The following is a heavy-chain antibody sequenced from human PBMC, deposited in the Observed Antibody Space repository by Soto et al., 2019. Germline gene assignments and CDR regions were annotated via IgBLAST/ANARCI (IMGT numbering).Heavy chain of an antibody. D-gene: IGHD6-19*01. V-gene: IGHV3-72*01. CDR2: IRDKPMGYTT. J-gene: IGHJ4*02. Sequence: EVQLVESGGGLVQPGGSLRLSCVVSGFTFSDHYMDWVRQAPGKGLEWVGRIRDKPMGYTTEYAASVKGRFTISRDDSXXSLFLQLNSLKTEDTAVYYCARPRSSGWSDTYFVYWGQGALVTVSS. CDR3: ARPRSSGWSDTYFVY. CDR1: GFTFSDHY.